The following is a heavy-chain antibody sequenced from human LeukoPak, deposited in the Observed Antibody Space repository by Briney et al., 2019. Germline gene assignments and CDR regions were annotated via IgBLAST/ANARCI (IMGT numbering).Heavy chain of an antibody. Sequence: GASVKVSCKASGYTFTSYAMHWVRQAPGQRLEWMGWINAGNGNTKYSQEFQGRVTITRDTSASTAYMELSSLRSEDMAVYYCARDGRADSGYDFDYWGQGTLATVSS. V-gene: IGHV1-3*03. D-gene: IGHD5-12*01. J-gene: IGHJ4*02. CDR1: GYTFTSYA. CDR3: ARDGRADSGYDFDY. CDR2: INAGNGNT.